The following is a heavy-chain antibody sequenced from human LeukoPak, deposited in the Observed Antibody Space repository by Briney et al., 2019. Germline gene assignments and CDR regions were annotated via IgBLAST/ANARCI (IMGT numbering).Heavy chain of an antibody. CDR1: GYSFTSYW. D-gene: IGHD6-19*01. CDR3: ARHFKGVQWLVPGAFDI. J-gene: IGHJ3*02. CDR2: IYPGDSDT. V-gene: IGHV5-51*01. Sequence: GESLKISCQGSGYSFTSYWIGWVRQMPGKGLEWMGIIYPGDSDTRYSPSFQGQVTISADKSISTAYLQWSSLKASDTAMYYCARHFKGVQWLVPGAFDIWGQGTMVTVSS.